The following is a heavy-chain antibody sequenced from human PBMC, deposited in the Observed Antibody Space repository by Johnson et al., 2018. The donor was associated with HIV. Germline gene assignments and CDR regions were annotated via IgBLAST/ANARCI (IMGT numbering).Heavy chain of an antibody. CDR2: ISHDGSNK. J-gene: IGHJ3*02. D-gene: IGHD4-11*01. CDR3: ARGGLYIQFLAFDAFDI. Sequence: QVQLVESGGGVVQPGTCLRLSCAASGFTFSYYAIFWVRQAPGKGLEWVAVISHDGSNKYYADSVKGRFTISRDNSKNTLYLQMNSLRPEDTAVYFCARGGLYIQFLAFDAFDIWGQGTMVTVSS. V-gene: IGHV3-30-3*01. CDR1: GFTFSYYA.